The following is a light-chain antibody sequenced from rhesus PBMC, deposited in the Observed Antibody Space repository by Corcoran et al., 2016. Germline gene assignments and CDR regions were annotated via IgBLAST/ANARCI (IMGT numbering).Light chain of an antibody. J-gene: IGKJ4*01. CDR3: LHHINWPLT. CDR2: AAS. Sequence: LSCRASQGVSRSLAWYQQKPGHAPRLLISAASSRATGIPDRFSGSGSGTDFTLTISSLDPEDVAVSSCLHHINWPLTFGVGTTVEL. V-gene: IGKV3-24*01. CDR1: QGVSRS.